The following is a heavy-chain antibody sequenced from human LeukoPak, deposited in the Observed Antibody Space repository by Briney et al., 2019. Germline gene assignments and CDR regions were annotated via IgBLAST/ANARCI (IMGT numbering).Heavy chain of an antibody. V-gene: IGHV4-59*08. J-gene: IGHJ5*02. Sequence: SETLSLTCTVSGGSISSYYWSWIRQPPGKGLEWIGYIYYSGSTNYNPSLKSRVTISVDTSKNQFSLKLSSVTAADTAVYYCARVVAYNWFDPWGQGTLVTVSS. CDR1: GGSISSYY. CDR2: IYYSGST. CDR3: ARVVAYNWFDP. D-gene: IGHD2-15*01.